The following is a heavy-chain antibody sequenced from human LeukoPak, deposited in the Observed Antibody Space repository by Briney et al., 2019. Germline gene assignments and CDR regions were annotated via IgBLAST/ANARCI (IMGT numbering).Heavy chain of an antibody. J-gene: IGHJ4*02. D-gene: IGHD6-19*01. CDR2: ISGSGGST. Sequence: GGSLRLSCAASGFTFSSYGMSWVRKAPGRGLEWVSAISGSGGSTYYADSVKGQFTISRENSKNTLYLQMDSLRAEDTAVYYCAKEGSGWSHFDYWGQGTLVTGSS. V-gene: IGHV3-23*01. CDR3: AKEGSGWSHFDY. CDR1: GFTFSSYG.